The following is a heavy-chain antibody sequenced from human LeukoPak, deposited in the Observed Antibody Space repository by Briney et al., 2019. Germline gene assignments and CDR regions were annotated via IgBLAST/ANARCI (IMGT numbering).Heavy chain of an antibody. Sequence: PGGSLRLSCEASGFTFSNCSMNWVRQAPGKGLEWVSYIRSSSSTIYYADSVKGRFTISRDNAKNSLYLQMNSLRAEDTAVYYRARAKRNGFDIWGQGTMVTVSS. CDR1: GFTFSNCS. CDR3: ARAKRNGFDI. V-gene: IGHV3-48*01. J-gene: IGHJ3*02. CDR2: IRSSSSTI.